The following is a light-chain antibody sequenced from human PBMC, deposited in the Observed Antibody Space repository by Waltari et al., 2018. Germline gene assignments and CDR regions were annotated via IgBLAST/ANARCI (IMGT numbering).Light chain of an antibody. V-gene: IGLV2-14*01. CDR1: SNDVGGYNS. Sequence: QSALTQPASVSGSPGQSVTIFCAGTSNDVGGYNSFSWYQEHPGQAPRFIIYDFSDRPSGVSDRFSGSKSGNTASLTISGLQAEDEADYYCSSQSSNDVVLFGGGTKLTVL. CDR2: DFS. CDR3: SSQSSNDVVL. J-gene: IGLJ2*01.